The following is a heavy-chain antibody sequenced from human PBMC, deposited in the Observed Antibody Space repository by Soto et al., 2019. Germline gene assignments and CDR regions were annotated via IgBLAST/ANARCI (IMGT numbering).Heavy chain of an antibody. CDR2: VYRSGST. J-gene: IGHJ5*02. CDR1: GGSISSDNW. V-gene: IGHV4-4*02. D-gene: IGHD4-17*01. CDR3: ARNGVYSLGS. Sequence: QVQLQESGPGLVKPSGTLSLTCAVSGGSISSDNWWNWVRQPPGQGLEWIGEVYRSGSTNYDPSLTGRVTISIDMSKNQCSLTLTSVTAADTAMYYCARNGVYSLGSWGQGTLVTVSS.